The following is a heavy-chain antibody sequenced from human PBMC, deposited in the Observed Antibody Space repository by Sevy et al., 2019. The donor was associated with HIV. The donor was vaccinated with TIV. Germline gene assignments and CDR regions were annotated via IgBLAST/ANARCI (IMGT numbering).Heavy chain of an antibody. CDR2: IYHLGST. D-gene: IGHD3-3*01. Sequence: SETLSLTCAVSGGSVSSDNYCWTWIRQHPGKGLEWIGYIYHLGSTSSNPSLKSRVTISVDTSKNQFSLKLRSVTAADTAVYYCALDFKTGAFDNWGQGIPVTVSS. V-gene: IGHV4-31*11. CDR1: GGSVSSDNYC. J-gene: IGHJ4*02. CDR3: ALDFKTGAFDN.